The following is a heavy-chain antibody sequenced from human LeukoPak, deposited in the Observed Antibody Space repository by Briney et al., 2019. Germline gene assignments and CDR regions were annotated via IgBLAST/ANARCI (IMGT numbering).Heavy chain of an antibody. J-gene: IGHJ4*02. CDR2: ISSSGGAI. CDR3: AREREGGLLEWLLEY. CDR1: GFSISDYY. V-gene: IGHV3-11*01. D-gene: IGHD3-3*01. Sequence: GGSLRLSCAASGFSISDYYMSWIRQVPGKGLAWVSYISSSGGAIYYADSVKGRFSISRDNAKNSLYLQMNSLRAEDTAVYYCAREREGGLLEWLLEYWGQVTLVTVSS.